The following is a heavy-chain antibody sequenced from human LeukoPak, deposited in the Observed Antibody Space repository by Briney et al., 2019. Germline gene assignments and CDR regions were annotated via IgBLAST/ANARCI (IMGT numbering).Heavy chain of an antibody. CDR2: IYHSGST. J-gene: IGHJ4*02. D-gene: IGHD4-17*01. V-gene: IGHV4-38-2*02. Sequence: SSETLSLTCTVSGYSISSGYYWGWIRQPPGKGLEWIGSIYHSGSTYYNPSLKSRVTISVDTSKNQFSLKLSSVTAADTAVYYCARGRGATVTTYFDYWGQGTLVTVSS. CDR1: GYSISSGYY. CDR3: ARGRGATVTTYFDY.